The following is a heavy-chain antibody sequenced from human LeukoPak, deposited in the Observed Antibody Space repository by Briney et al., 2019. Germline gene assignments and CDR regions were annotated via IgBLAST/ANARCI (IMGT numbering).Heavy chain of an antibody. Sequence: PSETLSLTCTVSGGSVSSGSYYWSWIRQPPGKGLVGIGYIYYSGSTNYNPSLKSRVTISVDTSKNQFSLKLSSVTAADTAVYYWARGRYSYGEPDSHFDYWGQGTLVTVSS. D-gene: IGHD5-18*01. CDR1: GGSVSSGSYY. CDR2: IYYSGST. V-gene: IGHV4-61*01. J-gene: IGHJ4*02. CDR3: ARGRYSYGEPDSHFDY.